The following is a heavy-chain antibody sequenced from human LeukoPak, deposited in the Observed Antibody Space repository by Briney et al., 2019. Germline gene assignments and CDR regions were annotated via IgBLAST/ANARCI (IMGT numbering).Heavy chain of an antibody. J-gene: IGHJ4*02. CDR2: IYYSGST. CDR1: GGSLSSYY. V-gene: IGHV4-59*01. D-gene: IGHD3-22*01. Sequence: SETLSLTCTVSGGSLSSYYWSWIRQPPGKGLEWIGYIYYSGSTNYNPSLKSRVTISVDTSKNQFSLKLSSVTAADTAVYYCAREGGYFGVDYWGQGTLVTVSS. CDR3: AREGGYFGVDY.